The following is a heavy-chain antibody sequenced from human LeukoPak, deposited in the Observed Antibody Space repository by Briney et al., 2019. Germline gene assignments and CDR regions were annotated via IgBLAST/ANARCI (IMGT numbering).Heavy chain of an antibody. V-gene: IGHV3-7*01. J-gene: IGHJ6*04. CDR2: IKSDGSEK. Sequence: GGSLRLSCAASGLTFSAYWMTWVRQAPGKGLEWVANIKSDGSEKYYVDSVNGRFTISRDNAEHSLDLQMNSLRAEDAAGYYCAELGITMIGGVWGKGTTVTISS. CDR3: AELGITMIGGV. D-gene: IGHD3-10*02. CDR1: GLTFSAYW.